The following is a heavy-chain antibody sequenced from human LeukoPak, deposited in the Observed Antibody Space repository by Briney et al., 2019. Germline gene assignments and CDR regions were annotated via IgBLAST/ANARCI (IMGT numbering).Heavy chain of an antibody. CDR2: ISYDGSNK. V-gene: IGHV3-30-3*01. CDR3: ARLDDILTGGTDYFDY. J-gene: IGHJ4*02. Sequence: PGGSLRLSCAASGFTFSSYAMHWVRQAPGKGLEWVAVISYDGSNKYYADSVKGRFTISRDNSKNTLYLQMNSLRAEDTAVYYCARLDDILTGGTDYFDYWGQGTPVTVSS. D-gene: IGHD3-9*01. CDR1: GFTFSSYA.